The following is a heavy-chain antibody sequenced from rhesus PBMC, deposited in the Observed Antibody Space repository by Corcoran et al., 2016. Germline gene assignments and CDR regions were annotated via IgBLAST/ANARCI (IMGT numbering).Heavy chain of an antibody. J-gene: IGHJ4*01. CDR2: IYGGCGTP. D-gene: IGHD3-16*01. CDR1: GGSISSNY. V-gene: IGHV4-147*01. CDR3: AGGQPNYRGFDY. Sequence: QVQLQESGPGVVKPSETLSLTCAVSGGSISSNYWNWIRQSPGKGLEWIGYIYGGCGTPSYNPSLKSPVTISTDTSKNQFYLKLSSVTAADTAVYYCAGGQPNYRGFDYWRQGVLVTVSS.